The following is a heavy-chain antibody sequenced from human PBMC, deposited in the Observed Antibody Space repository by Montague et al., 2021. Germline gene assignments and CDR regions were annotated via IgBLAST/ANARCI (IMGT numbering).Heavy chain of an antibody. J-gene: IGHJ5*02. D-gene: IGHD3-10*01. CDR2: MFYCGAT. CDR1: SGSIFHAH. Sequence: SETLSLTCTVSSGSIFHAHWCWVRQPPRKGLELLGSMFYCGATSNYSSLKSRVTMSIDTSTNQFSLTLSFVTAADTAVYYCAKQDYFVLGTSYKGFDPWGQGILVTVSS. CDR3: AKQDYFVLGTSYKGFDP. V-gene: IGHV4-59*08.